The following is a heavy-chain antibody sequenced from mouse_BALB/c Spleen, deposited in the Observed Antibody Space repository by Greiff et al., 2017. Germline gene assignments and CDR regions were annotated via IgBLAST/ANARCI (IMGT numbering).Heavy chain of an antibody. J-gene: IGHJ3*01. CDR2: INSNGGST. Sequence: EVQVVESGGGLVQPGGSLKLSCAASGFTFSSYGMSWVRQTPDKRLELVATINSNGGSTYYPDSVKGRFTISRDNAKNTLYLQMSSLKSEDTAMYYCAREEIYDGPWFAYWGQGTLVTVSA. CDR3: AREEIYDGPWFAY. V-gene: IGHV5-6-3*01. CDR1: GFTFSSYG. D-gene: IGHD2-3*01.